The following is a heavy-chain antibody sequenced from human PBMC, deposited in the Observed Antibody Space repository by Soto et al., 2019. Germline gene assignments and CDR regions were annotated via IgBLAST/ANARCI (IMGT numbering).Heavy chain of an antibody. CDR2: IYHSGST. CDR1: GGYCGGYY. V-gene: IGHV4-34*01. CDR3: ARTNYGDYWGVGY. J-gene: IGHJ4*02. D-gene: IGHD4-17*01. Sequence: SETQCLTCAVYGGYCGGYYGSWIRQPPGKGLEWIGEIYHSGSTNYNPSLKSRVTISVDKSKNQFSLKLNTVAAADTAVYYCARTNYGDYWGVGYWGQGILVTVSS.